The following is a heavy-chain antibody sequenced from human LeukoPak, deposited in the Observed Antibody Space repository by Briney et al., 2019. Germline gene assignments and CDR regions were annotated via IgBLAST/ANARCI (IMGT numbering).Heavy chain of an antibody. CDR1: GFIFDDYT. CDR2: ITGNSGST. J-gene: IGHJ3*02. Sequence: GGSLRLSCAASGFIFDDYTIHWVRQPPGKRLEWVSGITGNSGSTDYVDSVRGRFTISRDNAKNSLYLQMSTLREDDTALYYCAKGNRGNAFDIWGQGTMVTVSS. D-gene: IGHD1-14*01. V-gene: IGHV3-9*01. CDR3: AKGNRGNAFDI.